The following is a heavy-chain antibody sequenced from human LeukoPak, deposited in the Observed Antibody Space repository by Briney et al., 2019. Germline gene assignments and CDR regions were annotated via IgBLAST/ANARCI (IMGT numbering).Heavy chain of an antibody. D-gene: IGHD5-18*01. Sequence: PSETLSLTCTVSDDSINTYYWNWIRQPPGKGLEWIGYIYYGVNANYNPSLKSRVTISVDTSKNQLSLKLRSVTAADTAVYYCARARGYNYGRLDYWGQGTLVTVSS. V-gene: IGHV4-59*01. J-gene: IGHJ4*02. CDR1: DDSINTYY. CDR3: ARARGYNYGRLDY. CDR2: IYYGVNA.